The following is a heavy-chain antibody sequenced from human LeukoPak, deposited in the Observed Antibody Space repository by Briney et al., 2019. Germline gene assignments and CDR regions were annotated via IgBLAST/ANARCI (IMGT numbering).Heavy chain of an antibody. CDR2: IYYSGST. Sequence: SETLSLTCTVSGGSISSYYWSWIRQPPGKGLEWIGYIYYSGSTNYNPSLRSRVTISVDTSKNQFSLKLSSVTAADTAVYYCARQSTELRYFDWLTKDDHYYFDYWGQGTLVTVSS. J-gene: IGHJ4*02. D-gene: IGHD3-9*01. CDR1: GGSISSYY. CDR3: ARQSTELRYFDWLTKDDHYYFDY. V-gene: IGHV4-59*01.